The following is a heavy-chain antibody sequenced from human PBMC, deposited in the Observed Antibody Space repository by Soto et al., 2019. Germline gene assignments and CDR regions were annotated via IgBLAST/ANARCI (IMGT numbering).Heavy chain of an antibody. J-gene: IGHJ4*02. CDR2: ISSSGSTI. CDR3: ASRFLIGYYDILTGYPPIPYDY. V-gene: IGHV3-11*01. Sequence: GGSLRLSCAASGFTFSDYYMSWIRQAPGKGLEWVSYISSSGSTIYYADSVKGRFTISRDNAKNSLYLQMNSLGAEDTAVYYCASRFLIGYYDILTGYPPIPYDYWGQGTLVTVSS. CDR1: GFTFSDYY. D-gene: IGHD3-9*01.